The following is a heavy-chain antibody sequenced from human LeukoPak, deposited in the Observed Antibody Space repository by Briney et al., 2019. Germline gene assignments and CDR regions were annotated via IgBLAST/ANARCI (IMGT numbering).Heavy chain of an antibody. J-gene: IGHJ4*02. CDR1: GGTFSSYA. CDR2: IIPIFGTA. CDR3: ARAIVGASIVPGSFDY. V-gene: IGHV1-69*01. D-gene: IGHD1-26*01. Sequence: SVKVSCKASGGTFSSYAISWVRQAPGQGLEWMGGIIPIFGTANYAQKFQGRVTITADESTSTAYMELSSLRSEDTAVYYCARAIVGASIVPGSFDYWGQGTLLTVSS.